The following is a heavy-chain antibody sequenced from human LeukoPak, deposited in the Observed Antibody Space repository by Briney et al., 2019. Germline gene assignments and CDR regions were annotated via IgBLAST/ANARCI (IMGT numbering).Heavy chain of an antibody. CDR2: IKQDGSEK. D-gene: IGHD3-16*01. CDR1: GFTFSSYW. V-gene: IGHV3-7*01. CDR3: ARFKRGGYFDY. J-gene: IGHJ4*02. Sequence: GGSLRLSCAASGFTFSSYWMSWVRQAPGKGLEWVANIKQDGSEKYYVDSVKGRFTISRDNAKNSLYLQMDSLRAEDTAVYYCARFKRGGYFDYWGQGTLVTVSS.